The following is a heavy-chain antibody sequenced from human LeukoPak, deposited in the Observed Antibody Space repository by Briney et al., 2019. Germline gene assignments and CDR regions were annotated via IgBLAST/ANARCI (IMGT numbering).Heavy chain of an antibody. CDR3: AKDRYALDYYYMDV. CDR2: IRYDGSNK. V-gene: IGHV3-30*02. Sequence: GGSLRLSCAASGFTFSSYGMHWVRQAPGKGLEGVAFIRYDGSNKYYADSVKGRFTISRDNSKNTLYLQMNSLRAEDTAAYYCAKDRYALDYYYMDVWGKGTTVTISS. CDR1: GFTFSSYG. D-gene: IGHD5-18*01. J-gene: IGHJ6*03.